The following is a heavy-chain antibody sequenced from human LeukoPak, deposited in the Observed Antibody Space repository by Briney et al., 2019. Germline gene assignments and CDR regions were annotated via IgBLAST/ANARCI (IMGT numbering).Heavy chain of an antibody. D-gene: IGHD1-1*01. V-gene: IGHV3-11*05. CDR2: ISSSSSYI. CDR3: ARDLTRSTTGVYYNWFDP. CDR1: GFTVSNAW. Sequence: GGSLRLSCAASGFTVSNAWMSWIRQAPGKGLEWVSYISSSSSYIDYADSVKGRFTISRDNAKNLLYLQMNSLRAEDTAVYYCARDLTRSTTGVYYNWFDPWGQGTLVTVSS. J-gene: IGHJ5*02.